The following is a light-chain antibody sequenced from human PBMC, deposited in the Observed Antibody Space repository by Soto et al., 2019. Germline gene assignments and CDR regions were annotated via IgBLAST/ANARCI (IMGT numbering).Light chain of an antibody. CDR3: AVWDGSLNGGV. J-gene: IGLJ3*02. CDR2: SNN. V-gene: IGLV1-44*01. Sequence: QSVLTQPPSASGTPGQRVTISCSGGSSNIGRDTVNWYQHFPGTAPKVLIYSNNQRPSGVPDRFSGSKSGTSASLAISGLQSEDEADYYCAVWDGSLNGGVFGGGTKLTVL. CDR1: SSNIGRDT.